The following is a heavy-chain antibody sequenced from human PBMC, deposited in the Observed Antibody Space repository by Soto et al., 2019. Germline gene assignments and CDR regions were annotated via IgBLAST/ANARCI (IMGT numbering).Heavy chain of an antibody. CDR2: IIPMFPTT. V-gene: IGHV1-69*06. CDR1: GDTFGRSA. D-gene: IGHD2-21*01. CDR3: TRDGDSADYGY. J-gene: IGHJ4*02. Sequence: PSMNVSCQASGDTFGRSAIQCVRQAPGQGLEWMGGIIPMFPTTNYAQKFKGRLTIYADKSTGTAYMEMTSLRSEDTAVYYCTRDGDSADYGYWGQGTLVNGSS.